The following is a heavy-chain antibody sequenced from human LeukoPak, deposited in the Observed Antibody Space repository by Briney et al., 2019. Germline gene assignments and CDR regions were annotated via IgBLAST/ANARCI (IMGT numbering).Heavy chain of an antibody. J-gene: IGHJ5*02. CDR2: ISSSGSTI. CDR3: ARPGTIAAAGDNWFDP. Sequence: PGGSLRLSCAASGFTFSDYYMSWIRQAPGKGLEWVSYISSSGSTIYYADSVKGRFSISRDNAKNSLYLQMNSLRAEDTAVYYCARPGTIAAAGDNWFDPWGQGTLVTVSS. V-gene: IGHV3-11*01. CDR1: GFTFSDYY. D-gene: IGHD6-13*01.